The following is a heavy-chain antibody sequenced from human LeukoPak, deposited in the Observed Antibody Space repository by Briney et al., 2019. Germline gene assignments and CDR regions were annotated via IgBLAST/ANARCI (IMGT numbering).Heavy chain of an antibody. D-gene: IGHD6-13*01. Sequence: GGSLRLSCTASGFTFTDYWMTWVRQAPGQGLEWLANIRQDGGGTFYGGSVKGRFTISRDNAQNSLFLQMNSLRAEDTAVYYCATSKDTAGGPYWGQGTLVTVSS. CDR1: GFTFTDYW. CDR2: IRQDGGGT. CDR3: ATSKDTAGGPY. V-gene: IGHV3-7*01. J-gene: IGHJ4*02.